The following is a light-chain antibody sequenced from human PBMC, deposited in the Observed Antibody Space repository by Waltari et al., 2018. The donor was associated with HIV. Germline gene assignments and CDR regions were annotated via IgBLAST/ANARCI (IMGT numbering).Light chain of an antibody. CDR3: CSYAGSSTVI. J-gene: IGLJ2*01. V-gene: IGLV2-23*02. CDR2: EVS. Sequence: QSALTQPAPVSGSPGQSITIPCPGTSRAVGSYTLVSWYQQHPGKAPKVMIYEVSKRPSGVSNRFSGSKSGNTASLTISGLQAEDEADYYCCSYAGSSTVIFGGGTKVTVL. CDR1: SRAVGSYTL.